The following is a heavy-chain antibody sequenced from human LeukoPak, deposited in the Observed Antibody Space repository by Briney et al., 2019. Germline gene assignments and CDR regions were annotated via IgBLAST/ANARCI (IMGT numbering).Heavy chain of an antibody. CDR1: GYTFTGYY. V-gene: IGHV1-46*01. Sequence: ASVKVSCKASGYTFTGYYMHWVRQAPGQGLEWMGIINPSGGSTSYAQKFQGRVTMTRDTSTSTVYMELSSLRSEDTAVYYCARDLETDYYDFWSGIFQHGIFGAFDIWGQGTMVTVSS. CDR3: ARDLETDYYDFWSGIFQHGIFGAFDI. D-gene: IGHD3-3*01. J-gene: IGHJ3*02. CDR2: INPSGGST.